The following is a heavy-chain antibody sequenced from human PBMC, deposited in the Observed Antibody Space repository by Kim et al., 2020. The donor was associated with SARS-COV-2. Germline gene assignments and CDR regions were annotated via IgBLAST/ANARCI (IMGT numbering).Heavy chain of an antibody. D-gene: IGHD2-2*01. J-gene: IGHJ3*02. CDR3: ARDKEDRYCSSTSCLGAFDI. Sequence: GGSLRLSCAASGFTFSSYAMHWVRQAPGKGLEWVAVISYDGSNKYYADSVKGRFTISRDNSKNTLYLQMNSLRAEDTAVYYCARDKEDRYCSSTSCLGAFDIWGQGTMVTVSS. V-gene: IGHV3-30-3*01. CDR2: ISYDGSNK. CDR1: GFTFSSYA.